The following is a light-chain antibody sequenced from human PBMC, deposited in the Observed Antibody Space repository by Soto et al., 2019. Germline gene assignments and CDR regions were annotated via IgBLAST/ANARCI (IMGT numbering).Light chain of an antibody. CDR1: QSVSSN. CDR2: GAS. Sequence: EIGLTQSPGTLSLSPGERATLSCRAGQSVSSNLAWYQQKPGQAPRLLIYGASTRATGIPARFSGSGSGTEFTLTISSLQSEDFAVYYCQQYNNWPPWTFGQGTKVDIK. CDR3: QQYNNWPPWT. V-gene: IGKV3-15*01. J-gene: IGKJ1*01.